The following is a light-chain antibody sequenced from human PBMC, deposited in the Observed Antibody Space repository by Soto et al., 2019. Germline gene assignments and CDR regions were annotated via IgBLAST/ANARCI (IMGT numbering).Light chain of an antibody. CDR1: QSVRNNY. J-gene: IGKJ1*01. V-gene: IGKV3-20*01. Sequence: EIVLTQSPGTLSLSPGERATLSCRASQSVRNNYLAWYQQRPGQAPRLLIGGASSRATGIPDRFSGSGSGADFTLTISRLEPEDFAVYYCHQDGTSPWTFGQGTKVEIK. CDR3: HQDGTSPWT. CDR2: GAS.